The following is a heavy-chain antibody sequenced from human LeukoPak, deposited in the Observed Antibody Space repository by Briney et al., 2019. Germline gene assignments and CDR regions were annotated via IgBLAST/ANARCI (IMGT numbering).Heavy chain of an antibody. CDR3: ASSGVVPYYYYGMDV. V-gene: IGHV1-18*01. CDR2: ISAYNGNT. J-gene: IGHJ6*02. CDR1: GYTFTSYG. Sequence: ASVKVSCKASGYTFTSYGISWVRQAPGQGFEWMGWISAYNGNTNYAQKLQGRVTMTTDTSTSTAYMELRSLRSDDTAVYYCASSGVVPYYYYGMDVWGQGTTVTVSS. D-gene: IGHD2-21*01.